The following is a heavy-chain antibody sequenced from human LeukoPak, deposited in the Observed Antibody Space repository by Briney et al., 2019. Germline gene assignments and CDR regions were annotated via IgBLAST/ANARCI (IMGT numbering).Heavy chain of an antibody. CDR3: ARDAELDIYYYYMDV. CDR2: IYYSGST. Sequence: PSETLSLTCTVSGGSISSSSYYWGWIRQPPGKGLEWIGSIYYSGSTYYNPSLKSRVTISVDTSKNQFSLKLSSVTAADTAVYYCARDAELDIYYYYMDVWGKGTTVTVSS. CDR1: GGSISSSSYY. J-gene: IGHJ6*03. V-gene: IGHV4-39*07. D-gene: IGHD2-2*03.